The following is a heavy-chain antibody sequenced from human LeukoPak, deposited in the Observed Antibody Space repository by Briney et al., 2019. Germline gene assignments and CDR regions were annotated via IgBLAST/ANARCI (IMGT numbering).Heavy chain of an antibody. CDR3: AREGSGYPY. Sequence: ASVKVSCKASGYTFTSYGISWVRQAPGQGLEWMGWISAYNGNTNYAQKFQGRVTMTRDTSISTAYMEVSRLRSDDTAVFYCAREGSGYPYWGQGTLVTVSS. D-gene: IGHD3-22*01. CDR1: GYTFTSYG. V-gene: IGHV1-18*01. J-gene: IGHJ4*02. CDR2: ISAYNGNT.